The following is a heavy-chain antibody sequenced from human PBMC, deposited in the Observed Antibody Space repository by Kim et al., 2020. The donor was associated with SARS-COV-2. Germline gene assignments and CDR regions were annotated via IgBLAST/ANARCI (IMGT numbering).Heavy chain of an antibody. CDR1: GFTFSSYG. J-gene: IGHJ6*01. V-gene: IGHV3-33*01. CDR2: IWYDGSNK. D-gene: IGHD2-2*01. Sequence: GGSLRLSCAASGFTFSSYGMHWVRQAPGKGLEWVAVIWYDGSNKYYADSVKGRFTISRDNSKNTLYLQMNSLRAEDTAVYHCARDLVVVPAAEWDYYYYG. CDR3: ARDLVVVPAAEWDYYYYG.